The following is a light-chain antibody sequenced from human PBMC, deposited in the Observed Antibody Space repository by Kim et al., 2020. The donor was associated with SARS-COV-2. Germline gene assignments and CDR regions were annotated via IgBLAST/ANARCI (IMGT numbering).Light chain of an antibody. V-gene: IGKV1-39*01. Sequence: SASVGNRVTITCRASQSISSSLNWYQHKPGKAPKLLIYAASSLQSGVPSRFSGSGSGTDFTLTITSLQPEDFATYYCQQSYSTPPAFGQGTKLEI. CDR2: AAS. CDR1: QSISSS. J-gene: IGKJ2*01. CDR3: QQSYSTPPA.